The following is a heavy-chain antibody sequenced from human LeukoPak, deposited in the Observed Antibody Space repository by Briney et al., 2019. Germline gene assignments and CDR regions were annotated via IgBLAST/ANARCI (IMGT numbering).Heavy chain of an antibody. CDR3: AKQSIRLAGTLGSYCFDY. J-gene: IGHJ4*02. Sequence: GGPLTLFCAVSGLPLSDYYMLWLPQAPRRGVEGVSYTSCGGSNIYYAASVKGRFTISRDNSKNTLYLQMNSLRAEDTAVYYCAKQSIRLAGTLGSYCFDYWGQGTLVTVSS. CDR2: TSCGGSNI. CDR1: GLPLSDYY. V-gene: IGHV3-11*04. D-gene: IGHD6-19*01.